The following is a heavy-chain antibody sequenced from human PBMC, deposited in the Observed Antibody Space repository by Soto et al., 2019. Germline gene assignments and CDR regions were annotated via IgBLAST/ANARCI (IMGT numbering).Heavy chain of an antibody. D-gene: IGHD2-2*01. CDR3: ARPRIPGDIVVVPAAIHTRENWFDP. Sequence: PSETLSLTCTVSGGSISSSSYYWGWIRQPPGKGLEWIGSIYYSGSTYYNPSLKSRVTISVDTSKNQFSLKLSSVTAADTAVYYCARPRIPGDIVVVPAAIHTRENWFDPWGQGTLVTVSS. V-gene: IGHV4-39*01. CDR2: IYYSGST. J-gene: IGHJ5*02. CDR1: GGSISSSSYY.